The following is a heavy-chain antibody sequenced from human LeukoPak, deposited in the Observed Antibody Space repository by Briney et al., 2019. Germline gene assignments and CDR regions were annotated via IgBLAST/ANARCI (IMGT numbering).Heavy chain of an antibody. CDR3: ARGGDYGGVRGGFDC. J-gene: IGHJ4*02. D-gene: IGHD4-17*01. V-gene: IGHV4-30-4*01. CDR1: GGSISSGDYY. CDR2: IYYSGST. Sequence: PSETLSLTCTVSGGSISSGDYYWSWIRQPPGKGLEWIGYIYYSGSTYYNPSLKSRVTISVDTSKNQFSLKLSSVTAADTAVYYCARGGDYGGVRGGFDCWGQGTLVTVSS.